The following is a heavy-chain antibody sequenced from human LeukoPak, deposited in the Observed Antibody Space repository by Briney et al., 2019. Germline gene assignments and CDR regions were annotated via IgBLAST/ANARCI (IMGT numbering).Heavy chain of an antibody. CDR2: ISYSGST. D-gene: IGHD3-22*01. Sequence: PSETLSLTCIVSGFSISSSDYYWSWIRQHPTKGLEWIGYISYSGSTYYNPSLKSRVTISVDTSKNHFSLRLSSVTAADTAVYYCARNFDSYSAFDIWGQGTMVTVSS. J-gene: IGHJ3*02. CDR1: GFSISSSDYY. CDR3: ARNFDSYSAFDI. V-gene: IGHV4-31*02.